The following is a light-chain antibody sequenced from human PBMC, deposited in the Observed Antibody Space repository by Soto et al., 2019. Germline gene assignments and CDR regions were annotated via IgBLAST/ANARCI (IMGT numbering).Light chain of an antibody. CDR1: QSVSSN. CDR3: QQYNSWT. V-gene: IGKV3-15*01. J-gene: IGKJ1*01. Sequence: EIVMTQSPATLSVSPGERATLSCSTSQSVSSNLAWYQQKPVQAPRLLIYGASTRATGIPARFSGSVSGTEFTLTISRLQSEDFAVYYCQQYNSWTVGQGTKVEIK. CDR2: GAS.